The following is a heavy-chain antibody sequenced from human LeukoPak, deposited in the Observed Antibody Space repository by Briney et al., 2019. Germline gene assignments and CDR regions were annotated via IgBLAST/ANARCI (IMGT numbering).Heavy chain of an antibody. CDR3: VTYYFDSSGPKKNY. D-gene: IGHD3-22*01. J-gene: IGHJ4*02. CDR1: GGSFSGYY. V-gene: IGHV4-34*01. CDR2: INHSGST. Sequence: SETLSLTCAVYGGSFSGYYWSWIRQPPGKGLEWIGEINHSGSTNYNPSLKSRVTITVDTSKKQFSLKLSSVTAADTAVYYCVTYYFDSSGPKKNYWGQGTLVTVSS.